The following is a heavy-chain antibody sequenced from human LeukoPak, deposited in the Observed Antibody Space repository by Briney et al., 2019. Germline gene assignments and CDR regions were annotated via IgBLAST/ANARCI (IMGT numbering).Heavy chain of an antibody. CDR2: IYYSGST. J-gene: IGHJ4*02. D-gene: IGHD1-7*01. CDR1: GGSISSYY. CDR3: ARELELRY. Sequence: PSETLSLTCTVSGGSISSYYWSWIRQPPGKGLEWIGYIYYSGSTNYNPSLKSPVTISVDTSKNQFSLNLSSVTAADTAVYYCARELELRYWGQGTLVTVSS. V-gene: IGHV4-59*12.